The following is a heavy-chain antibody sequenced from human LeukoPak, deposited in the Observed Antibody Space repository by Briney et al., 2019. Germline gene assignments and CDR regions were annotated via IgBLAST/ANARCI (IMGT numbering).Heavy chain of an antibody. CDR1: GFTFSSYW. CDR3: ARGPNSNWSGLDF. D-gene: IGHD6-6*01. V-gene: IGHV3-7*01. Sequence: GGSLRLSCAASGFTFSSYWMSWVRQAPGKGLEWVANIKQDGSEKYYVDSVKGRFTVSRDNAKNTLYLQVNNLRAEDTAVYYCARGPNSNWSGLDFWGQGTLLTVSS. J-gene: IGHJ4*02. CDR2: IKQDGSEK.